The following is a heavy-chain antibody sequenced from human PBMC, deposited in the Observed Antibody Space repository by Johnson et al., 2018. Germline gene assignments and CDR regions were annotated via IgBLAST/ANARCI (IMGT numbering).Heavy chain of an antibody. Sequence: EVQLVESGGGLAKPGESLRLSCAASGFTFSNAWMTWVRQAPGKGLEWVGRIKSKADGGTTDYAAPVKGRCTISRDDSRNTLYLQMNRLKTEDTAVYYCATGRGSSLKYFQYWGQGTLVSVSS. CDR3: ATGRGSSLKYFQY. D-gene: IGHD3-16*01. J-gene: IGHJ1*01. V-gene: IGHV3-15*07. CDR1: GFTFSNAW. CDR2: IKSKADGGTT.